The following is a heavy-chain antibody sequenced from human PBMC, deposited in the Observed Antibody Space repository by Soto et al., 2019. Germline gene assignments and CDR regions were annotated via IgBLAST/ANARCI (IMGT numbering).Heavy chain of an antibody. CDR3: ARSQEVVVVPAAPIDY. J-gene: IGHJ4*02. D-gene: IGHD2-2*01. V-gene: IGHV1-46*01. CDR2: INPSGGGT. Sequence: QVQLVQSGAEVKKPGASVKVSCKTSGYTFSNYYINWVRQAPGQGLEWMGRINPSGGGTTYAQKFQGRVTMTRVTSTSTVYMDLSSLRSEDTAVYYCARSQEVVVVPAAPIDYCGQGTLVTVSS. CDR1: GYTFSNYY.